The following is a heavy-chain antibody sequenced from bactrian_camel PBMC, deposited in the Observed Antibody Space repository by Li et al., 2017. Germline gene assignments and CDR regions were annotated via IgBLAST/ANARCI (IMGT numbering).Heavy chain of an antibody. Sequence: VQLVESGGGSVQAGGSLRLSCAAAGYIDSTYCMGWFRQAPGKEREGVATVESHLGIITYADSVKGRFTMSQNNAKTAVYLRMNSLKPEDTAEYYCVAGILESCSGGAYCYGGCRVTFWGRGTQVTVS. CDR2: VESHLGII. V-gene: IGHV3S53*01. J-gene: IGHJ4*01. CDR3: VAGILESCSGGAYCYGGCRVTF. CDR1: GYIDSTYC. D-gene: IGHD1*01.